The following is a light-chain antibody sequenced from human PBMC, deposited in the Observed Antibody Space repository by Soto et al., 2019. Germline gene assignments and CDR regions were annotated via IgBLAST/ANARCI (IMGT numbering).Light chain of an antibody. CDR1: QSVSSN. CDR2: GAS. Sequence: EIVMTQSPATLFVSPGERATLSCRASQSVSSNLAWYQQKPGQAPRLLIYGASTRATGIPARFSGSGSGTEFTLTIGSLQSEDVAVYYCQQYNNWPPKFTFGPGTNVDIK. V-gene: IGKV3-15*01. J-gene: IGKJ3*01. CDR3: QQYNNWPPKFT.